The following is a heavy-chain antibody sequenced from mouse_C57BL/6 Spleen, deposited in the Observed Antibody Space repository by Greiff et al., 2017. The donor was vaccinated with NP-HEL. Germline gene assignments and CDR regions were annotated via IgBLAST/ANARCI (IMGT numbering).Heavy chain of an antibody. V-gene: IGHV10-1*01. CDR3: VRSTVVTPYFDY. J-gene: IGHJ2*01. CDR1: GFSFNTYA. CDR2: IRSKSNNYAT. Sequence: EVQLVESGGGLVQPKGSLKLSCAASGFSFNTYAMNWVRQAPGKGLEWVARIRSKSNNYATYYADSVKDRFTISRDDSESMLYLQMNNLKTEDTAMYYCVRSTVVTPYFDYWGQGTTLTVSS. D-gene: IGHD1-1*01.